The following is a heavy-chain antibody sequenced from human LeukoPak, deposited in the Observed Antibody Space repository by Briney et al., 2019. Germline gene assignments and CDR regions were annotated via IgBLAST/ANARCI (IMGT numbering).Heavy chain of an antibody. CDR2: ISSSGSTI. CDR3: ARDCDSSGYYQYYFDY. CDR1: GFTFSDYY. J-gene: IGHJ4*02. V-gene: IGHV3-11*01. Sequence: GGSLTLSCAASGFTFSDYYMSWIRQAPGKGLEWVSYISSSGSTIYYADSVKGRFTISRDNAKNSLYLQMNSLRAEDTAVYYCARDCDSSGYYQYYFDYWGQGTLVTVSS. D-gene: IGHD3-22*01.